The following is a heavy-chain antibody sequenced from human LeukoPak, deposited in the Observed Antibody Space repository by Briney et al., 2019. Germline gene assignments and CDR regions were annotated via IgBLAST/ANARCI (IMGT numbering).Heavy chain of an antibody. J-gene: IGHJ4*02. Sequence: GASVKVSCKASGYTFTGYYMHRVRQAPGQGLEWMGWINPNSGGTNYAQKFQGRVTMTRDTSISTAYMELSRLRSDDTAVYYCARASDLYDYVWGSYRYYFDYWGQGTLVTVSS. D-gene: IGHD3-16*02. CDR1: GYTFTGYY. V-gene: IGHV1-2*02. CDR3: ARASDLYDYVWGSYRYYFDY. CDR2: INPNSGGT.